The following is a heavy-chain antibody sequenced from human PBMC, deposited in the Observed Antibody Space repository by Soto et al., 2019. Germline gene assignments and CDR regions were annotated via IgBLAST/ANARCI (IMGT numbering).Heavy chain of an antibody. J-gene: IGHJ6*02. Sequence: PGGSLRLSCAASGFSFDDYSMHWVRQAPGKGLVWVSGFSWDSSIIGYADSVKGRFTISRDNAKNSLYLQMNSLRGEDTAFYYCAKESAGYSSGWNSLDVWGQGTTVTV. CDR1: GFSFDDYS. D-gene: IGHD6-19*01. V-gene: IGHV3-9*01. CDR3: AKESAGYSSGWNSLDV. CDR2: FSWDSSII.